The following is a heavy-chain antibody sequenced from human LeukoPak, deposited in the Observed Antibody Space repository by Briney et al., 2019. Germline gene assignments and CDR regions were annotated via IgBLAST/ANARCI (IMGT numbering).Heavy chain of an antibody. V-gene: IGHV3-11*01. CDR2: ISRSGSTK. CDR3: ARTYYYDSSGYWRY. CDR1: GFTFSDYN. Sequence: GGSLRLSCAASGFTFSDYNMRWIRQAPGKGLEWVSSISRSGSTKYYADSVKGRFTISRDNAKNSLYLQMNSLRAEDTAVYYCARTYYYDSSGYWRYWGQGTLVTVSS. J-gene: IGHJ4*02. D-gene: IGHD3-22*01.